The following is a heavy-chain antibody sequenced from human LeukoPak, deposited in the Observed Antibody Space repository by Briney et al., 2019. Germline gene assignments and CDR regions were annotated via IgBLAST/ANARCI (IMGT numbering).Heavy chain of an antibody. CDR1: GGSISSDGYY. CDR3: ARGYGGNSQGDY. J-gene: IGHJ4*02. D-gene: IGHD4-23*01. V-gene: IGHV4-30-4*08. Sequence: SETLSLTCTVSGGSISSDGYYWSWIRQHPGKGLEWIGYIYNSRSTYYNPSLNSRVTISVDTSKNQFSLKLSSVTAADTAVYYCARGYGGNSQGDYWGQGTLVTVSS. CDR2: IYNSRST.